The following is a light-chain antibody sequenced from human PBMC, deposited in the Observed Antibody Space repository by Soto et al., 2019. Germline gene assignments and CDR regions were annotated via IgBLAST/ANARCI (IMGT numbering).Light chain of an antibody. J-gene: IGLJ3*02. CDR3: LSYTSAHTRV. V-gene: IGLV2-14*01. Sequence: QSALTQPASVSASPGQSITISCTGTSSDVGGYKFVSWYQHHPGKAPKLMIYEVNNRPSGVSNRFSGSKSGITASLTISGLQREDVAAYYCLSYTSAHTRVFGGGTKCIVL. CDR1: SSDVGGYKF. CDR2: EVN.